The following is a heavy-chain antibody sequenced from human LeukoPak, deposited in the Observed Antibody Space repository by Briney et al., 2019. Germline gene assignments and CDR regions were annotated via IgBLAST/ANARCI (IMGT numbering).Heavy chain of an antibody. CDR1: GYTFTSYG. V-gene: IGHV1-18*01. CDR3: ARPVPVLRYFDWLPYHYYYYYMDV. J-gene: IGHJ6*03. D-gene: IGHD3-9*01. CDR2: ISAYNGNT. Sequence: ASVKVSCKASGYTFTSYGISWVRQAPGQGLEWMGWISAYNGNTNYAQKLQGRVTMTTDTSTSTAYMELRSLRSDDTAVYYCARPVPVLRYFDWLPYHYYYYYMDVWGKGTTVTVSS.